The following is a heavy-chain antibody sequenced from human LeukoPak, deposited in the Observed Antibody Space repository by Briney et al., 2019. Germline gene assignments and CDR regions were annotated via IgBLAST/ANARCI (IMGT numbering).Heavy chain of an antibody. D-gene: IGHD3-22*01. Sequence: SETLSLTCTVSGGSISSYYWSWIRQPPGKGLEWIGYIYYSGSTNYNPSLKSRVTISVDTSKNQFSLKLSSVPAADTAVYYCARRHDSSGYYPGHFDYWGQGTLVTVSS. CDR1: GGSISSYY. J-gene: IGHJ4*02. CDR3: ARRHDSSGYYPGHFDY. V-gene: IGHV4-59*08. CDR2: IYYSGST.